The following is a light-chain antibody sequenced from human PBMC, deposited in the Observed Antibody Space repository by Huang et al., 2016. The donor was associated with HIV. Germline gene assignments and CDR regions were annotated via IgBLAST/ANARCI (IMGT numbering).Light chain of an antibody. Sequence: IVMTQSPATLSVSPGERVTLSCRANRSVSTNLAWYQQRHGQAPRLLIYGSSIRAPGFPARFSGSGSGTDFSLTISSLQSEDFALYYCHQYNNWLLSFGGGTRVDI. CDR3: HQYNNWLLS. V-gene: IGKV3-15*01. CDR2: GSS. CDR1: RSVSTN. J-gene: IGKJ4*01.